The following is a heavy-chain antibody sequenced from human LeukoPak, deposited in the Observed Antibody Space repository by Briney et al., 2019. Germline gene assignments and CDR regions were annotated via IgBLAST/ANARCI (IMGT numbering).Heavy chain of an antibody. J-gene: IGHJ4*02. CDR2: IKQDGSEK. Sequence: PGGSLRISCTASTFTLNNYWMSWVRQAPGKGLEWVANIKQDGSEKYHVDSVKGRFTISRDNAKNSLYLQMNSLRAEDTAVYYCASRAGYTGSWSAFDYWGQGTLVTVSS. CDR1: TFTLNNYW. CDR3: ASRAGYTGSWSAFDY. V-gene: IGHV3-7*05. D-gene: IGHD6-13*01.